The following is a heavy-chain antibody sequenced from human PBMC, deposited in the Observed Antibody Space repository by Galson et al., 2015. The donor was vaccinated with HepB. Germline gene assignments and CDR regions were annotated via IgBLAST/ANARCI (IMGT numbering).Heavy chain of an antibody. CDR3: ASLPSYRDGYNGPLGY. V-gene: IGHV1-69*02. CDR2: IIPILGIA. J-gene: IGHJ4*02. CDR1: GGTFSSYT. D-gene: IGHD5-24*01. Sequence: SVKVSCKASGGTFSSYTISWVRQAPGQGLEWMGRIIPILGIADYAQKFQGRVTITADKSTSTAYMELSSLRSEDTAVYYCASLPSYRDGYNGPLGYWGQGTLVTVSS.